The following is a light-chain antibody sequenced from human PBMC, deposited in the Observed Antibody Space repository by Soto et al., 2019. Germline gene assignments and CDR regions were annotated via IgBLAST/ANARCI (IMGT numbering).Light chain of an antibody. V-gene: IGKV1-27*01. J-gene: IGKJ4*01. Sequence: SKMNHPPSSLSAYKRDRVTITCRASLPISNYLAWYQQKPGKIPNLLIYAASTLQAGVPSRFSGSGSGTDFTLTISSLQPEDVAAYYCQKYNSAPLTFGGGTKVDI. CDR3: QKYNSAPLT. CDR2: AAS. CDR1: LPISNY.